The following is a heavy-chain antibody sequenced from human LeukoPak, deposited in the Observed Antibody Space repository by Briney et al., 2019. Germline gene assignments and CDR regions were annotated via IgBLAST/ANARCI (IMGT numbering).Heavy chain of an antibody. V-gene: IGHV4-34*01. J-gene: IGHJ6*02. Sequence: KPSETLSLTCAVYGGSFCGYYWSWIRQPPGKGLEWIGEINHSGSTNYNPSLKSRVTISVDTSKNQFSLKLSSVTAADTAVYYCASKIWASYYYGMDVWGQGTTVTVSS. CDR2: INHSGST. CDR3: ASKIWASYYYGMDV. CDR1: GGSFCGYY. D-gene: IGHD7-27*01.